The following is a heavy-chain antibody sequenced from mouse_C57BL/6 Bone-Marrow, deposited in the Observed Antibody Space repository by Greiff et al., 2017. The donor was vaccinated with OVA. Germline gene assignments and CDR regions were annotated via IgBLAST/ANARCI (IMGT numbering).Heavy chain of an antibody. CDR3: ARGMVTTDWYFDV. V-gene: IGHV1-69*01. CDR2: IDPSDSYT. J-gene: IGHJ1*03. Sequence: QVQLQQSGAELVMPGASVKLSCKASGYTFTSYWMHWVKQRPGQGLEWIGEIDPSDSYTNYNQKFKGKSTLTVDKSSSTAYMQLSSLTSEDSAVYYCARGMVTTDWYFDVWGTGTTVTVSS. CDR1: GYTFTSYW. D-gene: IGHD2-3*01.